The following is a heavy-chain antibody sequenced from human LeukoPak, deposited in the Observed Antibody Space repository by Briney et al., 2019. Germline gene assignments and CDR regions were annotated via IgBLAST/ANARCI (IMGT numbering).Heavy chain of an antibody. V-gene: IGHV1-18*01. D-gene: IGHD3-3*01. CDR3: ARDNAGSDFWSGYYYNWFDP. CDR2: ISANNGNT. CDR1: GYTFTSYG. Sequence: ASVKVSCTASGYTFTSYGISWVRQAPGQGLEWMGWISANNGNTNYAQKLQGRVTMTTDTSTSTAYMELRSLRSDDTAVYYCARDNAGSDFWSGYYYNWFDPWGQGTLVTVSS. J-gene: IGHJ5*02.